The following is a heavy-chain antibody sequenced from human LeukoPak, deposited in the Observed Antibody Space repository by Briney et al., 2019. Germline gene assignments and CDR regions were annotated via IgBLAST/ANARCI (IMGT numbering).Heavy chain of an antibody. CDR3: ARVGVGAADPGWFDP. Sequence: PGGSLRLSCAASGFTVSSNYMSWVRQAPGKGLEWVSVIYSGGSTYYADSVKGRFTISRDNSKNTLYLQMNSLRAEDTAVYYCARVGVGAADPGWFDPWGQGTLVTVSS. CDR1: GFTVSSNY. D-gene: IGHD2-15*01. J-gene: IGHJ5*02. V-gene: IGHV3-53*01. CDR2: IYSGGST.